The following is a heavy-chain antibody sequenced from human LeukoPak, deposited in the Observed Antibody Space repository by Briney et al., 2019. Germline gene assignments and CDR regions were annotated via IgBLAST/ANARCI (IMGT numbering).Heavy chain of an antibody. Sequence: ETLSLTCAVYGGSFSGYYWSWIRQPPGKGLEWIGEINHSGSTNYNPSLKSRVTISVDTSKNQFSLKLSSVTAADTAVYYCARQYWDGDCYLFDYWGQGTLVTVSS. CDR3: ARQYWDGDCYLFDY. CDR2: INHSGST. V-gene: IGHV4-34*01. J-gene: IGHJ4*02. CDR1: GGSFSGYY. D-gene: IGHD2-21*02.